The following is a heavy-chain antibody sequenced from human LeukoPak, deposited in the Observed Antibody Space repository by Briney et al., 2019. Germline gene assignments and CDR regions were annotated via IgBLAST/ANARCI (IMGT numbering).Heavy chain of an antibody. CDR3: ARAGYGDYGGWFDP. J-gene: IGHJ5*02. D-gene: IGHD4-17*01. CDR2: INHSGST. CDR1: GGSFSGYY. Sequence: SETLSLTCAVYGGSFSGYYWSWIRQPPGEGLEWIGEINHSGSTNYNPSLKSRVTISVDTSKNQFSLKLSSVTAADTAVYYCARAGYGDYGGWFDPWGQGTLVTVSS. V-gene: IGHV4-34*01.